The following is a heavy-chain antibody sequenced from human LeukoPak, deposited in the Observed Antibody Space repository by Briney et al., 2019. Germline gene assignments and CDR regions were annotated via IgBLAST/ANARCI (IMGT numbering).Heavy chain of an antibody. V-gene: IGHV3-74*01. D-gene: IGHD1-26*01. CDR1: GFAFSRYW. CDR3: ARDHSTTGTYPADY. Sequence: GGSLRLSCAASGFAFSRYWMHWVRQVPGKGLVWVSRISSDGSNIIYADSVKGRFSISRDNAQNTLYLQMNSLRVEDSAVYYCARDHSTTGTYPADYWGQGTLVTVSS. J-gene: IGHJ4*02. CDR2: ISSDGSNI.